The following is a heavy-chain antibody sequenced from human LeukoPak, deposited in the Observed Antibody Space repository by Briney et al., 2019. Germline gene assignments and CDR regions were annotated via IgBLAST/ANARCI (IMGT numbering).Heavy chain of an antibody. CDR1: GFTFSSYS. J-gene: IGHJ4*02. CDR2: ISSSSSYI. V-gene: IGHV3-21*01. Sequence: GGSLRLSCAASGFTFSSYSMNWVRQAPGKGLEWVSSISSSSSYIYYADSVKGRFTISRDNAKNSLYLQMNSLRAEDTAVYYCASGSVGRYYDFWSGYWGQGTLVTVSS. CDR3: ASGSVGRYYDFWSGY. D-gene: IGHD3-3*01.